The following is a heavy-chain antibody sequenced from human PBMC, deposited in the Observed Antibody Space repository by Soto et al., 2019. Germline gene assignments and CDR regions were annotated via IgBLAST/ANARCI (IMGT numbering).Heavy chain of an antibody. CDR2: IYYSGST. V-gene: IGHV4-39*01. Sequence: SETLSLTCTVSGGSISSSSYYWGWIRQPPGKGLEWIGSIYYSGSTYYNPSLKSRVSISVDTSKNQFSLKLSSVTAADTAVYYCARHSGVQQLIYFDYWGQGTLVTVSS. CDR3: ARHSGVQQLIYFDY. D-gene: IGHD6-13*01. J-gene: IGHJ4*02. CDR1: GGSISSSSYY.